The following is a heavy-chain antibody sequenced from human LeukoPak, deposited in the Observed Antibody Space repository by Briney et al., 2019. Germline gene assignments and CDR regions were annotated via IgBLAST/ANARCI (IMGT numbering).Heavy chain of an antibody. CDR3: AKHYYDSSGYTVYFDY. V-gene: IGHV3-23*01. CDR1: GFTFSSYA. J-gene: IGHJ4*02. D-gene: IGHD3-22*01. Sequence: GGSLRLSCAASGFTFSSYAMRWVRQAPGKGLEWVSAISGSGGSTYYADSVKGRFTISRDNSKNTLYLQMNSLRAEDTAVYYCAKHYYDSSGYTVYFDYWGQGTLVTVSS. CDR2: ISGSGGST.